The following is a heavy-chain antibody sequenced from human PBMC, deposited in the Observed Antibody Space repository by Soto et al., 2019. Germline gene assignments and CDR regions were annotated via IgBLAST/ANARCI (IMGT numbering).Heavy chain of an antibody. CDR3: TTLSITIFGVVLMDV. CDR1: GFSVSTSH. V-gene: IGHV3-15*01. D-gene: IGHD3-3*01. Sequence: GGSLRLSCAAAGFSVSTSHISWVRQAPGKGLEWVGRIKSKTDGGTTDYAAPVKGRFTISRDDSKNTLYLQMNSLKTEDTAVYYCTTLSITIFGVVLMDVWGQGTTVTVSS. CDR2: IKSKTDGGTT. J-gene: IGHJ6*02.